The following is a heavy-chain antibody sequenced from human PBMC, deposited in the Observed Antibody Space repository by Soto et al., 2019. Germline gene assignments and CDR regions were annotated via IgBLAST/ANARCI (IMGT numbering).Heavy chain of an antibody. V-gene: IGHV4-34*01. CDR2: INHSGST. CDR1: GGSFSGYY. J-gene: IGHJ4*02. Sequence: ETLSLTCAVYGGSFSGYYWSWIRQPPGKGLEWIGEINHSGSTNYNPSLKSRVTISVDTSKNQFSLKLSSVTAADTAVYYCARGVPMVPAAIGYYYFDYWGQGTLVTVSS. CDR3: ARGVPMVPAAIGYYYFDY. D-gene: IGHD2-2*01.